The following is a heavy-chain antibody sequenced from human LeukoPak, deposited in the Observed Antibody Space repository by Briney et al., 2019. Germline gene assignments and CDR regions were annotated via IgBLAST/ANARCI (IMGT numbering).Heavy chain of an antibody. CDR2: ISNSSTYT. CDR3: ARDSIDPPYSTYGMDV. Sequence: PGGSLRLSCAASGFTFSDYYMSWIRQAPGKGLEWVSYISNSSTYTNYADSVKGRFAISRDNAKNSLYLQMNSLRPEDTAVYYCARDSIDPPYSTYGMDVWGQGTTVTVSS. D-gene: IGHD4-11*01. V-gene: IGHV3-11*06. J-gene: IGHJ6*02. CDR1: GFTFSDYY.